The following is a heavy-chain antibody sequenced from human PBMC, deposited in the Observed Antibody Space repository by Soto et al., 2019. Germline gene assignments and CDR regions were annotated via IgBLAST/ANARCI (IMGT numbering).Heavy chain of an antibody. V-gene: IGHV4-39*01. Sequence: PSETLSLTCTVSGGSISSSSYYWGWIRQPPGKGLEWIGSIYYSGSTYYNPSLKSRVTISVDTSKNQFSLKLSSVTAADTAVYYCARLPERGYSYGFPYGMDVWGQGTTVTVSS. CDR2: IYYSGST. CDR1: GGSISSSSYY. CDR3: ARLPERGYSYGFPYGMDV. D-gene: IGHD5-18*01. J-gene: IGHJ6*02.